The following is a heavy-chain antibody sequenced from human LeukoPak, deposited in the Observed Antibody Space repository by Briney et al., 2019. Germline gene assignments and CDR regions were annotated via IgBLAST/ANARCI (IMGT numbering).Heavy chain of an antibody. D-gene: IGHD3-16*01. Sequence: PSQTLSLTCTVSGGSISSGSYYWSWIRQPAGKGLEWIGRIYTSGSTNHNPSLKSRVTISVDTSKNQFSLKLSSVTAADTAVYYCARDPVFWGDWYFDLWGRGTLVTVSS. CDR3: ARDPVFWGDWYFDL. CDR2: IYTSGST. J-gene: IGHJ2*01. V-gene: IGHV4-61*02. CDR1: GGSISSGSYY.